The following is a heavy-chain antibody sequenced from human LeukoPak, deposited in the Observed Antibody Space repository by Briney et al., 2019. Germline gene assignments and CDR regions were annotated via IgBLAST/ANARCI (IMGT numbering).Heavy chain of an antibody. CDR1: GGTFSSYA. Sequence: ASVKVSCKASGGTFSSYAISWLRQAPGQGLEWMGRIIPIFGTANYAQKFQGRVTITADKSTSTAYMELSSLRSEDTAVYYCARTGYKMIDYWGQGTLVTVSS. CDR2: IIPIFGTA. D-gene: IGHD3-9*01. V-gene: IGHV1-69*06. CDR3: ARTGYKMIDY. J-gene: IGHJ4*02.